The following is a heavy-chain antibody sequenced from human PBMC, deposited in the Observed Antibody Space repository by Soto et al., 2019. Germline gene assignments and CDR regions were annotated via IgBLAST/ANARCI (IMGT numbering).Heavy chain of an antibody. CDR2: IIPIFGTA. Sequence: QVQLVQSGAEVKKPGSSVKVSCTASGGTFSSYAISWVRQAPGQGLEWMGGIIPIFGTANYAQKFQGRVTRTADESTSTAYMELSSLRSEDTAVYDCAIDFAAAGYYYDGMDVWGQGTTVTVSS. V-gene: IGHV1-69*01. CDR1: GGTFSSYA. D-gene: IGHD6-13*01. J-gene: IGHJ6*02. CDR3: AIDFAAAGYYYDGMDV.